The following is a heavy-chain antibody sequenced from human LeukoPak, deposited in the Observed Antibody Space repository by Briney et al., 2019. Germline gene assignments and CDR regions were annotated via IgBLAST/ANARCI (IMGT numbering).Heavy chain of an antibody. D-gene: IGHD2-2*01. Sequence: RGESLKISCRGSGYSFNTYWIGWVRQMPGKGLEWMGIIYPGDSDTRYSPSFRGQVTMSADKSINTAYLQWSSLKASGTAMYFCARRQGCSTSSCPPDSWGQGTLVTVSS. J-gene: IGHJ4*02. CDR2: IYPGDSDT. V-gene: IGHV5-51*01. CDR1: GYSFNTYW. CDR3: ARRQGCSTSSCPPDS.